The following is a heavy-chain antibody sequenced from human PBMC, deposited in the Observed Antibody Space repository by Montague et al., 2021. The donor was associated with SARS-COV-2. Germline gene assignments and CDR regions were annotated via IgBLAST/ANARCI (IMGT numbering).Heavy chain of an antibody. CDR3: ASDSGIEIPDYYYSMDV. V-gene: IGHV3-48*03. J-gene: IGHJ6*02. D-gene: IGHD5-24*01. CDR2: ISSSGSTI. Sequence: SLRLSCAASGFTFSSYEMNWVRQAPGKGLEWVSYISSSGSTICYXXSLKGRFTISRDNAKNSLYLQMNSLRAEDTAIYYCASDSGIEIPDYYYSMDVWGQGTTVTVSS. CDR1: GFTFSSYE.